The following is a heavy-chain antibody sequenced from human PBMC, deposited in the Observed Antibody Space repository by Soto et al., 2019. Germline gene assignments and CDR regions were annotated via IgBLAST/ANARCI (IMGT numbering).Heavy chain of an antibody. V-gene: IGHV3-13*01. CDR2: IGTAGDT. CDR3: ARGNPDSDCSSTSCYLDAFDI. Sequence: GGSLRLSCAASGFTFSSYDMHWVRQATGKGLEWVSAIGTAGDTYYPGSVKGRFTISRENAKNSLYLQMNSLRAGDTAVYYCARGNPDSDCSSTSCYLDAFDIWGQGTMVTVSS. D-gene: IGHD2-2*01. J-gene: IGHJ3*02. CDR1: GFTFSSYD.